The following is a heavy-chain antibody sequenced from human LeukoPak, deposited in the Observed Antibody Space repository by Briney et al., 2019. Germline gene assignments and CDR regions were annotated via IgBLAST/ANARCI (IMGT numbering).Heavy chain of an antibody. CDR2: INHSGST. V-gene: IGHV4-34*01. CDR3: ARGRRMIFGVVTSTNWFDP. Sequence: SETLSLTCAVYGGSFSGYYWSWIRQPPGKGLEWIGEINHSGSTNYNPSLKSRVTISVDTSKNQFSLKLSSVTAADTAVYYCARGRRMIFGVVTSTNWFDPWGQGTLVTVSS. D-gene: IGHD3-3*01. CDR1: GGSFSGYY. J-gene: IGHJ5*02.